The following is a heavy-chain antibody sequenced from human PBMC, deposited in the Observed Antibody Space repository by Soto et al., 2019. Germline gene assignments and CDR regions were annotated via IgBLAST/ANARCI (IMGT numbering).Heavy chain of an antibody. V-gene: IGHV3-23*01. Sequence: EVQLLESGGGLVQPGGSLRLSCAASGFTFSSYAMSWVRQAPGWGLEWVSAISGSGGSTYYADSVKGRFTISRDSSKNTLYLKMNSLRAEDTAVYYCATARDGYNLYDYWGQGTLVTVSS. CDR1: GFTFSSYA. D-gene: IGHD5-12*01. CDR2: ISGSGGST. J-gene: IGHJ4*02. CDR3: ATARDGYNLYDY.